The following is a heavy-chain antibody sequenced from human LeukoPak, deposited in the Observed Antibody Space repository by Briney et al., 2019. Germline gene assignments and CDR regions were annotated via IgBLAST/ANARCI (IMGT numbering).Heavy chain of an antibody. CDR2: IRYDGSNK. V-gene: IGHV3-30*02. D-gene: IGHD6-19*01. Sequence: GGSLRLSCAASGFTFSSYGMHWVRQAPGKGLERVAFIRYDGSNKYYADSVKGRFTISRDNSKNTLYLQINSLRDEDTAVYYCAKDHLPGIVVADRDYWGQGTLVTVSS. J-gene: IGHJ4*02. CDR1: GFTFSSYG. CDR3: AKDHLPGIVVADRDY.